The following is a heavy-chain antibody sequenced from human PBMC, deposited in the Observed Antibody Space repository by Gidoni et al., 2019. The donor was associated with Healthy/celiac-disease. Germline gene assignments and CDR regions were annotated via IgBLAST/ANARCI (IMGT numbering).Heavy chain of an antibody. Sequence: QVQLVQTGAEVKKHGASVKVACQGSGYAFTGDYMHWVRQAPGQGLEWMGWINPNSGGTNYAHRFHGRATMTSDTSITTAYMELSRLRSDDTALYYCARDYCGCDCYLYFDYWGQGTLVTVSS. V-gene: IGHV1-2*07. CDR3: ARDYCGCDCYLYFDY. D-gene: IGHD2-21*01. J-gene: IGHJ4*02. CDR1: GYAFTGDY. CDR2: INPNSGGT.